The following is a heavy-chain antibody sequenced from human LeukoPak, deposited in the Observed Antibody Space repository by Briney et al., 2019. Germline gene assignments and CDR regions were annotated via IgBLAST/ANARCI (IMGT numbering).Heavy chain of an antibody. J-gene: IGHJ4*02. CDR1: GGSISSYY. CDR2: IYTSGST. Sequence: PSETLSLTCTGSGGSISSYYWSWIRQPAGKGLEWIGRIYTSGSTNYNPSLKSRVTISVDKSKNQFSLKLSSVTAADTAVYYCARGGAVAARGYYFDYWGQGTLVTVSS. D-gene: IGHD6-19*01. CDR3: ARGGAVAARGYYFDY. V-gene: IGHV4-4*07.